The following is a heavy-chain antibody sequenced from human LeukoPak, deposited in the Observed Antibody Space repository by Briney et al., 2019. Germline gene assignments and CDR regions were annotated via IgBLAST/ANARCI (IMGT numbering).Heavy chain of an antibody. V-gene: IGHV4-59*08. J-gene: IGHJ6*03. CDR3: ARRYYYDSSGYYNYYYMDV. CDR1: GGSISSYY. CDR2: IYYSGST. Sequence: SETLSLTCTVSGGSISSYYWSWIRQPPGKGLEWIGYIYYSGSTNYSPSLKSRVTISVDTSKNQFSLKLSSVTAADTAVYYCARRYYYDSSGYYNYYYMDVWGKGTTVTVSS. D-gene: IGHD3-22*01.